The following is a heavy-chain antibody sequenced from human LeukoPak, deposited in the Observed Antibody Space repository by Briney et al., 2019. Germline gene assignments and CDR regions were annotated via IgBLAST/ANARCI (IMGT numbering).Heavy chain of an antibody. CDR2: IYYSGST. J-gene: IGHJ4*02. V-gene: IGHV4-39*01. D-gene: IGHD6-13*01. Sequence: PSETLSLTCTVSGGSISSSTYYWGWIRQPPGTGLEWIGSIYYSGSTYYNPSLKSRVTISVDTSKNQFSLKLSSVTAADTAVYYCARHSSSQRPNFDYWGQGTLVTVSS. CDR3: ARHSSSQRPNFDY. CDR1: GGSISSSTYY.